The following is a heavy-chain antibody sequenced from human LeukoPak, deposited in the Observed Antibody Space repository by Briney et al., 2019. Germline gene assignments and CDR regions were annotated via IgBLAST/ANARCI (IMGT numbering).Heavy chain of an antibody. CDR2: INDDGRST. Sequence: PGGSLRLSCAASGFTFSSYWMHWVRQAPGKGLVGVSRINDDGRSTSYADSVKGRFTISRDNAKNSLYLQMNSLRAEDTAVYYCARDPSHDFWSGYYTGGWGQGTLVTVSS. CDR1: GFTFSSYW. V-gene: IGHV3-74*01. CDR3: ARDPSHDFWSGYYTGG. D-gene: IGHD3-3*01. J-gene: IGHJ4*02.